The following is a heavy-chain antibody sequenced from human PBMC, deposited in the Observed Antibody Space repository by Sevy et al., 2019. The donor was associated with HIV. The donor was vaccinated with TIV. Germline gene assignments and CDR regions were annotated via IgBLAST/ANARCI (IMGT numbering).Heavy chain of an antibody. CDR3: ARVRPYDTRDFDY. CDR1: GFTFRSYT. D-gene: IGHD3-22*01. Sequence: GGSLRLSCVAPGFTFRSYTMKWVRQAPGKGLECVSSISSSGSYIYYADSVKGRFTISRDDAKNSRYLQMNTLRAEDAALYYCARVRPYDTRDFDYWGQGTLVTVSS. CDR2: ISSSGSYI. V-gene: IGHV3-21*01. J-gene: IGHJ4*02.